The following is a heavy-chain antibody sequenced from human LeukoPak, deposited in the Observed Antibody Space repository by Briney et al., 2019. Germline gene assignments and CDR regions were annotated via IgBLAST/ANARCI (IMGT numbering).Heavy chain of an antibody. J-gene: IGHJ5*02. D-gene: IGHD2-21*01. CDR3: AREVWGLGGLIP. CDR1: GGSISSSSYY. Sequence: PSETLSLTCTVSGGSISSSSYYWGWIRQPPGKGLEWIGSIYYSGSTNYNPSLKSRVTISVDTSKNQFSLRLSSVTAADTAVYYCAREVWGLGGLIPWGQGTLVTVSS. CDR2: IYYSGST. V-gene: IGHV4-39*07.